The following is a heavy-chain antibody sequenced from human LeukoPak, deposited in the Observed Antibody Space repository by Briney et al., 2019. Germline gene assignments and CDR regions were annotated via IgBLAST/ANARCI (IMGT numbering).Heavy chain of an antibody. CDR3: TRDRYGSGEGYFDY. D-gene: IGHD3-10*01. J-gene: IGHJ4*02. CDR2: ISAYDGNT. Sequence: GASVKVSCKASGYTFTSYGFSWVRLAPGQGPEWMGWISAYDGNTNSAQKFQGRVTMTTETSTSTAYMELRSLRSDDTAVYYCTRDRYGSGEGYFDYWGQGTLVTVSS. V-gene: IGHV1-18*01. CDR1: GYTFTSYG.